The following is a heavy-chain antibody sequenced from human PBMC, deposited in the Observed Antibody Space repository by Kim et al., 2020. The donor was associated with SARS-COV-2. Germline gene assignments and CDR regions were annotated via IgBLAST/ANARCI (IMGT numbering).Heavy chain of an antibody. CDR3: AKERRFLEPVGGDYYYYYGMDV. CDR2: ISYDGSNK. D-gene: IGHD3-3*01. CDR1: GFTFSSYG. Sequence: GGSLRLSCAASGFTFSSYGMHWVRQAPGKGLEWVAVISYDGSNKYYADSVKGRFTISRDNSKNTPYLQMNSLRAEDTAVYYCAKERRFLEPVGGDYYYYYGMDVWGQGTTVTVSS. J-gene: IGHJ6*02. V-gene: IGHV3-30*18.